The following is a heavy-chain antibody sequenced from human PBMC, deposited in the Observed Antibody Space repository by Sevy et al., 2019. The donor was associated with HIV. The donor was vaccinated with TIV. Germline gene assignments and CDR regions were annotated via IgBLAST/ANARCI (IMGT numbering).Heavy chain of an antibody. V-gene: IGHV3-21*01. CDR3: ARGLISSGYNYFDY. CDR2: ISSSRSYI. J-gene: IGHJ4*02. D-gene: IGHD3-22*01. CDR1: GFTFSSYS. Sequence: GGSLRLSCAASGFTFSSYSMNWVRQAPGKGLEWVSSISSSRSYIYYADSVKGRFTISRDNAKNSLYLQMNSLRVEDTAVYYCARGLISSGYNYFDYWGQGTLVTVSS.